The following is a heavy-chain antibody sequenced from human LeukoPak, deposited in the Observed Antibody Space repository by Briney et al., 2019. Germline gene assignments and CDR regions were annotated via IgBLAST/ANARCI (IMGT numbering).Heavy chain of an antibody. Sequence: SQTLSLTCAISGDSVSSNSAAWNWIRQSPSRGLQWLGRTCYRSKWYSDYAVSVKSPLTINPDTSKNQFSLQLNSVTPEDTAVYYRARDSSGWRSIFDYWGQGTLVSVSS. V-gene: IGHV6-1*01. CDR2: TCYRSKWYS. CDR1: GDSVSSNSAA. J-gene: IGHJ4*02. D-gene: IGHD6-19*01. CDR3: ARDSSGWRSIFDY.